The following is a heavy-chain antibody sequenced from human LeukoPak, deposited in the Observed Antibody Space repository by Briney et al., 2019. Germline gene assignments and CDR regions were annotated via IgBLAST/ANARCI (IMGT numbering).Heavy chain of an antibody. J-gene: IGHJ5*02. CDR3: ARNRGYCSSTSCYASTPPNWFDP. V-gene: IGHV1-18*01. D-gene: IGHD2-2*01. Sequence: GASVKVSCKASGYTFTSYGISWVRQAPGQGLEWMGWFSAYNGNTNYAQKLQGRVTMTTDTSTSTAYMELRSLRSDDTAVYYCARNRGYCSSTSCYASTPPNWFDPWGQGTLVTVSS. CDR2: FSAYNGNT. CDR1: GYTFTSYG.